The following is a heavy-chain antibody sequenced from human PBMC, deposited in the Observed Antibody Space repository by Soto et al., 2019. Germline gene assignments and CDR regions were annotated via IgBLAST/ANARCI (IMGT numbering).Heavy chain of an antibody. D-gene: IGHD1-1*01. V-gene: IGHV2-26*01. Sequence: XGPTLVNPTESLTLTCTVSGFSLSNARMGVSWIRQPPGKALEWLSHIFSNDEKSYSTSLKSRLTISKDTSKSQVVLTMTNMDPVDTATYYCARIGYSYYYYGMDVWGQGTTVTV. CDR3: ARIGYSYYYYGMDV. J-gene: IGHJ6*02. CDR1: GFSLSNARMG. CDR2: IFSNDEK.